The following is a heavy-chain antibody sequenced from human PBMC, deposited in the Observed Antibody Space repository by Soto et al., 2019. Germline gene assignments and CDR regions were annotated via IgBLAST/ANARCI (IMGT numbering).Heavy chain of an antibody. V-gene: IGHV5-51*01. Sequence: GESLKISCKGSGYSFATYWIGWVRQMPGKGLEWMGIIYPGDSDTKYNPSFQGQVTISADKSITTTYLRWTSLKASDTAIYYCAASIFYYGMDVWGQGTTVTVSS. J-gene: IGHJ6*02. CDR1: GYSFATYW. CDR2: IYPGDSDT. CDR3: AASIFYYGMDV.